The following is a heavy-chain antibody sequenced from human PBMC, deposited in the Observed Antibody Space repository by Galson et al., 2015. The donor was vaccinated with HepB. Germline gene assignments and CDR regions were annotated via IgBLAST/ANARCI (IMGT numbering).Heavy chain of an antibody. Sequence: SVKVSCKASGYTFTSYGISWVRQAPGQGLEWMGRINPDSGGTNYAQKFQGRVTMTRDTSISTAYMELSRLRSDDTAVYYCARSHYESSAFDIWGRGTMVTVSS. J-gene: IGHJ3*02. D-gene: IGHD3-22*01. CDR3: ARSHYESSAFDI. V-gene: IGHV1-2*06. CDR2: INPDSGGT. CDR1: GYTFTSYG.